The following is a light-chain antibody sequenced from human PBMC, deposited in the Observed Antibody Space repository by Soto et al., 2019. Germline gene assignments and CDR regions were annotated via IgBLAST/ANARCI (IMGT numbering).Light chain of an antibody. Sequence: EIVMTQSPATLSVSPGERATLSCRASQSVSSNLAWYQQKPGQAPRLLIYGASTRATGIPARFSGSGSGTEFTLTISSLQSEDVAVYYCQQYNNWHQTFGQGTKLEIK. V-gene: IGKV3-15*01. J-gene: IGKJ2*01. CDR3: QQYNNWHQT. CDR2: GAS. CDR1: QSVSSN.